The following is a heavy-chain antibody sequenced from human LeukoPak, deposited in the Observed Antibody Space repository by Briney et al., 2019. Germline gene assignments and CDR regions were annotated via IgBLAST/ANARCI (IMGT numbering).Heavy chain of an antibody. J-gene: IGHJ4*02. CDR3: ARRIFGGVIVSPNDY. D-gene: IGHD3-16*02. V-gene: IGHV1-2*02. CDR1: GYTFTGYY. CDR2: INPNSGGT. Sequence: ASVNVSCKSSGYTFTGYYMHWVRQAPGQGLDWMGWINPNSGGTNYAQKFQGRVTMTRDTSISTAYMELSRLRSDDTAVYYCARRIFGGVIVSPNDYWGQGTLVTVSS.